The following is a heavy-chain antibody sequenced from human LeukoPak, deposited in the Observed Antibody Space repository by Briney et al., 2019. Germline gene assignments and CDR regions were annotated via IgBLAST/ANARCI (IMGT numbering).Heavy chain of an antibody. J-gene: IGHJ4*02. V-gene: IGHV3-21*01. D-gene: IGHD5-18*01. CDR3: ARDARGYSYYDY. CDR1: GFTFSSYS. Sequence: GGSLRLSCAASGFTFSSYSMNWVRQAPGKELEWVSSISSSSSYIYYADSVKGRFTISRDNAKNSLYLQMNSLRAEDTAVYYCARDARGYSYYDYWGQGTLVTVSS. CDR2: ISSSSSYI.